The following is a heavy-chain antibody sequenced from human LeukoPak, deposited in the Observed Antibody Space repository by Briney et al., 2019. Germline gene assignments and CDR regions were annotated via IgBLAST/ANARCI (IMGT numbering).Heavy chain of an antibody. CDR3: ARRYCSSTSCYAGGLGY. CDR2: ISAYNGNT. Sequence: ASVKVSCKASGYTFTSYGISWVRQAPGQGLEWMGWISAYNGNTNYAQKLQGRVTMTTDTSTSTAYMELRSLRSDDTAVYYCARRYCSSTSCYAGGLGYWGQGTLVTVSS. J-gene: IGHJ4*02. CDR1: GYTFTSYG. V-gene: IGHV1-18*01. D-gene: IGHD2-2*01.